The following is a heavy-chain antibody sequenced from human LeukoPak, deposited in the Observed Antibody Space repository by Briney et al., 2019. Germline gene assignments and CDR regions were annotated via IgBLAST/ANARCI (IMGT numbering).Heavy chain of an antibody. J-gene: IGHJ4*02. D-gene: IGHD5-18*01. Sequence: ASVKVSCKASGYTFTSYDINWVRQATGQGLEWMGWMNPNSGNTGYAQKLQGRVTMTRNTSISTAYMELSSLRSEDAAVYYCARGTQLWFSNYWGQGTLVTVSS. CDR2: MNPNSGNT. V-gene: IGHV1-8*01. CDR1: GYTFTSYD. CDR3: ARGTQLWFSNY.